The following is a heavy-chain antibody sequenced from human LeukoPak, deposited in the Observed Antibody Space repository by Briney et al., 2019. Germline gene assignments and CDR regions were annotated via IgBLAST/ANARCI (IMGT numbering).Heavy chain of an antibody. CDR3: RLAVAGTFDY. D-gene: IGHD6-19*01. Sequence: LTGGSLRLSCAASGFTFSSYAMHWVRQAPGKGLEWVAVISYDGSNKYYADSVKGRFTISRNNSKNTLYLQMNSLRAEDTAVYYCRLAVAGTFDYWGQGTLDTVSS. V-gene: IGHV3-30*04. CDR2: ISYDGSNK. CDR1: GFTFSSYA. J-gene: IGHJ4*02.